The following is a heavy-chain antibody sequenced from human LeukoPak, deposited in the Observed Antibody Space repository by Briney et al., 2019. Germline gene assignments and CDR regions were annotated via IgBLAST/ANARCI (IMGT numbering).Heavy chain of an antibody. CDR2: INPNSGGT. V-gene: IGHV1-2*02. D-gene: IGHD2/OR15-2a*01. J-gene: IGHJ6*03. Sequence: ASVKVSCTASGYTFTGYYMHWVRQAPGQGLEWMGWINPNSGGTNYAQKFQGRVTMTRDTSISTAYMELSRLRSDDTAVYYCARDYSMGLPYYYMDVWGRGTTVTVSS. CDR3: ARDYSMGLPYYYMDV. CDR1: GYTFTGYY.